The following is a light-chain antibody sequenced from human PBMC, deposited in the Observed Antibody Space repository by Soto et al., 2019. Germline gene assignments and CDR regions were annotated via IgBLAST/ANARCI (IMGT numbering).Light chain of an antibody. V-gene: IGKV1-5*01. CDR1: QTISRW. Sequence: DTQMTQSPSTLSASVGDTVTITCRASQTISRWLAWYQQKPGKAPRLLIYTASTLESGVPSRFSASGSGTEFTLIISSLHPDDFATYYCQEYNNYWTFGQGTKVDIK. CDR3: QEYNNYWT. J-gene: IGKJ1*01. CDR2: TAS.